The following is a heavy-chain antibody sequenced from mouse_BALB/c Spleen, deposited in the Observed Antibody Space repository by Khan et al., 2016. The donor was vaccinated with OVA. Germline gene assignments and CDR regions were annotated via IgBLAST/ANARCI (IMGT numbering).Heavy chain of an antibody. Sequence: VKLLESGAELAKPGASVKMSCKASGYTFINYWILWVKQRPGQGLELIGYINPSTGYTEYNQNFKDKATLTADKSSSTAYMQLSSLTSEDSAVYYCARRGLRWDFDYWGQGTTLTVSS. V-gene: IGHV1-7*01. J-gene: IGHJ2*01. CDR3: ARRGLRWDFDY. D-gene: IGHD1-1*01. CDR2: INPSTGYT. CDR1: GYTFINYW.